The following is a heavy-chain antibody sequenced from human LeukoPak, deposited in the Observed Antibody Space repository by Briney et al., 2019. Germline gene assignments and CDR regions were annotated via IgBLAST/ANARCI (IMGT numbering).Heavy chain of an antibody. V-gene: IGHV1-2*02. CDR3: ASVLTTHDY. J-gene: IGHJ4*02. D-gene: IGHD4-17*01. CDR2: INPNTGGT. Sequence: GASVKVSCKASGYIFTGYYMNWVRQAPGQGLEWMGWINPNTGGTKYAQKFQGRVTMTRDTSISTVYMELSRLRSDDTAVYYCASVLTTHDYWGQGTLVTVSS. CDR1: GYIFTGYY.